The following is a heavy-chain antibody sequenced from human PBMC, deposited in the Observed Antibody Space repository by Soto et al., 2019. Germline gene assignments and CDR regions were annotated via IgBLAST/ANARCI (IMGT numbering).Heavy chain of an antibody. Sequence: QIQLVQFGPEARKPGTPVKVSCKASGFTFSSCGIHWVRQARGQRLEWIGWIVVGSGNTNYAQKFQERVTLTWHVSTITACMALTSPRPADTAVYCCAVDLAPTDPYNWLEPWGQGPLVSVSS. J-gene: IGHJ5*02. D-gene: IGHD1-1*01. CDR1: GFTFSSCG. V-gene: IGHV1-58*02. CDR3: AVDLAPTDPYNWLEP. CDR2: IVVGSGNT.